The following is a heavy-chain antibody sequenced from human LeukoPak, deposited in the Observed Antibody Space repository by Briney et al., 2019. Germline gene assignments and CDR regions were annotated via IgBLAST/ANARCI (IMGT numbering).Heavy chain of an antibody. V-gene: IGHV1-69*04. J-gene: IGHJ4*02. CDR3: AREGIETMRAVFDY. D-gene: IGHD3-22*01. CDR1: GGTFSSYT. CDR2: ITPILGIA. Sequence: SVKVSCKASGGTFSSYTISWVRQAPGQGLEWMGRITPILGIANYAQKFQGRVTITADKSTSTAYMELSSLRSEDTAVYYCAREGIETMRAVFDYWGQGTLVTVSS.